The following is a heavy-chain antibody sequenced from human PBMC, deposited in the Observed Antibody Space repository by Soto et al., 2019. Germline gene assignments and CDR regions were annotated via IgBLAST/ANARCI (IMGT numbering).Heavy chain of an antibody. J-gene: IGHJ4*02. Sequence: QLQLQESGSGLVKPSQTLSLTCAVSGGSISSGGYSWSWIRQPPGKGLEWIGYIYHSGSTYYNPNLNSRVTVPVDRSKTQLSLKLSPLTAANPDVYYSARENNVFPGGSFNYWGQGTLVTLPS. V-gene: IGHV4-30-2*01. D-gene: IGHD2-21*01. CDR3: ARENNVFPGGSFNY. CDR1: GGSISSGGYS. CDR2: IYHSGST.